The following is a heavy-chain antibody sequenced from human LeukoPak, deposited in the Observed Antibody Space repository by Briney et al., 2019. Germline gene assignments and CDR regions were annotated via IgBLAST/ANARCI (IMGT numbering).Heavy chain of an antibody. J-gene: IGHJ5*02. CDR1: GFIFSSYS. Sequence: PGGSLRLSCAASGFIFSSYSMNWVRQAPGKGLEWVSYISSSSSTIYYADSVKGRFTISRDNAKNSLYLQMSSLRAEDTAVYYCARGTAVITTAVYHNWFDPWGQGTLVTVSS. D-gene: IGHD3-22*01. CDR3: ARGTAVITTAVYHNWFDP. V-gene: IGHV3-48*01. CDR2: ISSSSSTI.